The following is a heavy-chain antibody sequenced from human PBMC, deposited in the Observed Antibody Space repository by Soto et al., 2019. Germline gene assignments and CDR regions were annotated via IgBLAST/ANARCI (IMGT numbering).Heavy chain of an antibody. J-gene: IGHJ4*02. CDR3: ARENCSSTSCYSSSFDY. D-gene: IGHD2-2*01. CDR1: GGSFSGYY. Sequence: SETLSLTCAVYGGSFSGYYWSWIRQPPGKGLEWIGEINHSGSTNYNPSLKSRVTISVDTSKNQFSLKLSSVTAADTAVYYCARENCSSTSCYSSSFDYWGQGTLVTVSS. V-gene: IGHV4-34*01. CDR2: INHSGST.